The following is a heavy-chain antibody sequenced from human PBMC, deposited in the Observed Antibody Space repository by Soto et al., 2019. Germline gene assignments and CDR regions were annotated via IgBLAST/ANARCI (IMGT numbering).Heavy chain of an antibody. Sequence: SETLSLTCTVSGGSISSGDYYWSWIRQPPGKGLEWIGYIYYSGSTYYNPSLKSRVTISVDTSKNQFSLKLSSVTAADTAVYYCARGKEDGYYYDSSGYYYDWFDPWGQGTLVTVSS. CDR2: IYYSGST. CDR3: ARGKEDGYYYDSSGYYYDWFDP. V-gene: IGHV4-30-4*01. D-gene: IGHD3-22*01. J-gene: IGHJ5*02. CDR1: GGSISSGDYY.